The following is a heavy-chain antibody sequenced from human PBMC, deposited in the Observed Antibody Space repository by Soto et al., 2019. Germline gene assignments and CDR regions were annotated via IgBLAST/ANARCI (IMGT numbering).Heavy chain of an antibody. Sequence: GESLKISCKGSEYSFTSYWIAWVRQMPGKGLEWMGIIYPGDSDTRYSPSLQGQVTVSADKSISTAYLQWSSLKASDTAMYYCAKTFSDDYFDYWGQGTLVTVSS. D-gene: IGHD2-21*02. CDR2: IYPGDSDT. J-gene: IGHJ4*02. CDR1: EYSFTSYW. CDR3: AKTFSDDYFDY. V-gene: IGHV5-51*01.